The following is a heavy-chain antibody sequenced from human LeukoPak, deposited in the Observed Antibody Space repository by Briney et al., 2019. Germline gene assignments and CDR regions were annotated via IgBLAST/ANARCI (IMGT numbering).Heavy chain of an antibody. V-gene: IGHV4-30-4*01. Sequence: PSQTLSLTCTVSGGSISSGDYYWSWIRQPPGKGLEWIGYIYYSGSTYYNASLKSRVTISVDTSKNQFSLKLSSVTAADTAVYYCARVEGIVVVVAATPIHHAFDIWGQGTMVTVSS. J-gene: IGHJ3*02. CDR3: ARVEGIVVVVAATPIHHAFDI. CDR2: IYYSGST. D-gene: IGHD2-15*01. CDR1: GGSISSGDYY.